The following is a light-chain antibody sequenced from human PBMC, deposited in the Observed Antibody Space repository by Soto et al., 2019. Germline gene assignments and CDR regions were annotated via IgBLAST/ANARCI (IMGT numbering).Light chain of an antibody. Sequence: PGERATLSCRASQSVRSNFLAWYQQKPGQAPRLLIYGASNRATGIPDRFSGSGSGTDFTLTISRLEPEDFAVYYCQQYGSLSWTFGQGTKVDIK. CDR1: QSVRSNF. CDR3: QQYGSLSWT. CDR2: GAS. V-gene: IGKV3-20*01. J-gene: IGKJ1*01.